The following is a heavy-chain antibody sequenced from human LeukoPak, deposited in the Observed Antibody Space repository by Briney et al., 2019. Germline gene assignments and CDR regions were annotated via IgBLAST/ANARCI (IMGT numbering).Heavy chain of an antibody. J-gene: IGHJ4*02. CDR3: AKGLNKYSSGWYTEPFDY. CDR2: ISGSGGST. CDR1: GFTFSSYA. D-gene: IGHD6-19*01. Sequence: GGSLRLSCAASGFTFSSYAMSWVRQAPGKGLEWVSAISGSGGSTYHADSVKGRFTISRDNSKNTLYLQMNSLRAEDTAVYYCAKGLNKYSSGWYTEPFDYWGQGTLVTVSS. V-gene: IGHV3-23*01.